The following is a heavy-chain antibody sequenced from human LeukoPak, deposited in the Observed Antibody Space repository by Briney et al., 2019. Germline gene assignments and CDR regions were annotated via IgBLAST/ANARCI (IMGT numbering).Heavy chain of an antibody. CDR1: GFTFGSYA. V-gene: IGHV3-30-3*02. D-gene: IGHD6-6*01. CDR2: ISYDGSNK. CDR3: AKLRGPSSSSENNWFDP. Sequence: PGGSLRLSCAASGFTFGSYAMHWVRQAPGKGLEWVAVISYDGSNKYYADSVKGRFTISRDNSKNTLYLQMNSLRVEEMAVYYCAKLRGPSSSSENNWFDPWGQGTLVTVSS. J-gene: IGHJ5*02.